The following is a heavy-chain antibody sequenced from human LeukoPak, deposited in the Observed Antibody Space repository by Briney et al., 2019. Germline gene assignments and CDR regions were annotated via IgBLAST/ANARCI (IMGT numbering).Heavy chain of an antibody. D-gene: IGHD2-21*02. J-gene: IGHJ6*02. CDR2: ISGSGGST. Sequence: GGSLRLSCAASGFTFSSYAMSWVRQAPGKGLEWVSAISGSGGSTYYADSVKGRFTISRDNSKNTLYLQMNSLRAEDTAVYYCARKDCNGDCYSFYYYYGMDVWGQGTTVTVSS. CDR1: GFTFSSYA. V-gene: IGHV3-23*01. CDR3: ARKDCNGDCYSFYYYYGMDV.